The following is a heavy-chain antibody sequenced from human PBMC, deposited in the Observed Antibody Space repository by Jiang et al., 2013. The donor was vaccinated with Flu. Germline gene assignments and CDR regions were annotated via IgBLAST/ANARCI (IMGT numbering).Heavy chain of an antibody. J-gene: IGHJ6*02. CDR2: IQYDGSNK. V-gene: IGHV3-30*02. CDR3: AKDEYRGNYYYYGIHV. D-gene: IGHD4-11*01. Sequence: GVVQPGGSLRLSCAASGFSFSSYDMHWVRQAPGRGLEWVAFIQYDGSNKYYVDSVKGRFTISRDISKNTLYLQMNSLRAEDTAMYYCAKDEYRGNYYYYGIHVWGQGTTVTVSS. CDR1: GFSFSSYD.